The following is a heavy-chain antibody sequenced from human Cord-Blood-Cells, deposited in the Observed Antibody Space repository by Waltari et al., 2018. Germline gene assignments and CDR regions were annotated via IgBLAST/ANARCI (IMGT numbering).Heavy chain of an antibody. CDR3: ARGPAARPSYNWFDP. CDR1: GYTLTELS. D-gene: IGHD6-6*01. V-gene: IGHV1-24*01. J-gene: IGHJ5*02. Sequence: QVQLVQSGAEVKKPGASVKVSCKVSGYTLTELSMHWVRRAPGKGLEWMGGFDPEDGETIYAQKCKGRVTMTEDTSTDTAYMELSSLRSEDTAVYYCARGPAARPSYNWFDPWGQGTLVTVSS. CDR2: FDPEDGET.